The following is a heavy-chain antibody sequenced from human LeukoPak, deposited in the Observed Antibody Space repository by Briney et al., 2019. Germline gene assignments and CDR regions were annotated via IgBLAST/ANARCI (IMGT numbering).Heavy chain of an antibody. D-gene: IGHD3-22*01. CDR1: GSTFTPSV. J-gene: IGHJ3*02. Sequence: ASVKVSCKASGSTFTPSVITWGARAPGHGLRGWGWMSAYNGNTNYAQTLQGRVTMTTDTSTSTAYMELRSLRSDDTAVYCCARDYYDSSGYYDAFDIWGQGTMVTVSS. V-gene: IGHV1-18*01. CDR2: MSAYNGNT. CDR3: ARDYYDSSGYYDAFDI.